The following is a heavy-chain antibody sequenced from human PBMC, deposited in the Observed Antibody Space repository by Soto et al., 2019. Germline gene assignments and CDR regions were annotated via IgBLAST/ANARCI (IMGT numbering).Heavy chain of an antibody. J-gene: IGHJ4*02. V-gene: IGHV3-23*01. Sequence: EVHLLESGGGLVQPGGSLRLSCAASAFMFRNYAMSWVRQAPGKGPEWVSTISLGGANTHYADSVKGRFTISRDNSKNSLYLEMNNLRGEDTAVYYCAQDPSTGYADHWGQGTLVTVSS. CDR2: ISLGGANT. CDR1: AFMFRNYA. CDR3: AQDPSTGYADH. D-gene: IGHD3-9*01.